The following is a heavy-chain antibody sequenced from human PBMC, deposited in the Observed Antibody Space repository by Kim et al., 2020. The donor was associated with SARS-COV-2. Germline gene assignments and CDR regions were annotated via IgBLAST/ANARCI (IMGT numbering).Heavy chain of an antibody. Sequence: SVKVSCKASGGTFSSYAISWVRQAPGQGLEWMGRIIPILGIANYAQKFQGRVTITADKSTSTAYMELSSLRSEDTAVYYCARGLHSVGATPGWGQGTLVTVSS. D-gene: IGHD1-26*01. CDR2: IIPILGIA. J-gene: IGHJ4*02. CDR1: GGTFSSYA. V-gene: IGHV1-69*04. CDR3: ARGLHSVGATPG.